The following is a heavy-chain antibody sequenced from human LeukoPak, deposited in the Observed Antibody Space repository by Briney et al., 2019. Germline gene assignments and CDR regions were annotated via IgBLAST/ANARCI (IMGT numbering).Heavy chain of an antibody. CDR3: AKARSDIVVVPAAIGLFDY. CDR2: ISGSGGST. CDR1: GFTFSSYA. Sequence: GGSLRLSCAASGFTFSSYAMSWVRQAPGKGLEWVSAISGSGGSTYYADSVKGRFTISRDNSKNTLYLQMNSLRAEDTAVYYCAKARSDIVVVPAAIGLFDYWGQGTLVTVSS. J-gene: IGHJ4*02. V-gene: IGHV3-23*01. D-gene: IGHD2-2*02.